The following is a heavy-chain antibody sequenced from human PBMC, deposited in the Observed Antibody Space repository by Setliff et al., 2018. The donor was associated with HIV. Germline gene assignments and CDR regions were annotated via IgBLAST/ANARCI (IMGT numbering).Heavy chain of an antibody. J-gene: IGHJ5*02. V-gene: IGHV4-39*07. CDR1: GDSISSSAYY. CDR3: ATGGDSSSWYWGRWFDP. CDR2: VSSGGST. D-gene: IGHD6-13*01. Sequence: PSETLSLTCTVSGDSISSSAYYWGWIRQPPGKGLEWIGSVSSGGSTLYNPSLKSRVTISVDTSTNQFSLRLNSVTAADTAVYYCATGGDSSSWYWGRWFDPWGQGTLVTVSS.